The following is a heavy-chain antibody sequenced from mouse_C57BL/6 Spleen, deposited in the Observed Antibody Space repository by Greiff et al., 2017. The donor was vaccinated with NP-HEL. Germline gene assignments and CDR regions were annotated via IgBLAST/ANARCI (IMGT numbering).Heavy chain of an antibody. CDR1: GFTFSDYG. D-gene: IGHD1-1*01. J-gene: IGHJ3*01. CDR2: ISSGSSTI. V-gene: IGHV5-17*01. CDR3: ASLLAY. Sequence: DVHLVESGGGLVKPGGSLKLSCAASGFTFSDYGMHWVRQAPEKGLEWVAYISSGSSTIYYADTVKGRFTISRDNAKNTLFLQMTSLRSEDTAMYYCASLLAYWGQGTLVTVSA.